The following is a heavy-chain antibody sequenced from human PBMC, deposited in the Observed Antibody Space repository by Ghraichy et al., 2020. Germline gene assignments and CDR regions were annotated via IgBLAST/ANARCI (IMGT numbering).Heavy chain of an antibody. D-gene: IGHD3-10*01. CDR3: ARGAWNRWGVKYYYYMDV. J-gene: IGHJ6*03. V-gene: IGHV4-34*01. Sequence: SQTLSLTCAVYGGSFSGYYWSWIRQPPGKGLEWIGEINHSGSTNYNPSLKSRVTISVDTSKNQFSLKLSSVTAADTAVYYCARGAWNRWGVKYYYYMDVWGKGTTVTVSS. CDR2: INHSGST. CDR1: GGSFSGYY.